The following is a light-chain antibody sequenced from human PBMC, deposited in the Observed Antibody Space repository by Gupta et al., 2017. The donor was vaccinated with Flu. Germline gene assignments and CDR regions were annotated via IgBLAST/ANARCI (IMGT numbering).Light chain of an antibody. CDR3: QVWGNSSDQPVM. CDR2: DDS. V-gene: IGLV3-21*02. Sequence: SYVLTQPPSVSVAPGQTARITCGGNNIGRRSVHWNQQKPGQAPVLVVYDDSDRPSGIPERFSCFKTGNTVTPIITRVEAGDEADYDCQVWGNSSDQPVMFGGGTKLTVL. CDR1: NIGRRS. J-gene: IGLJ3*02.